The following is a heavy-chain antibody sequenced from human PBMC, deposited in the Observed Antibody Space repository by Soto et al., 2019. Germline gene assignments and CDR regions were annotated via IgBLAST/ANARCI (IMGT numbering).Heavy chain of an antibody. CDR3: ARHGTVTFQP. J-gene: IGHJ1*01. Sequence: SETLSLTCAVSGGSISSSSYYWGWIRQPPGKGLEWIGSIYYSGSTYYNPSLKSRVTISVDTSKNQFSLKLSSVTAADTAVYYCARHGTVTFQPWGQGTLVTVSS. CDR2: IYYSGST. CDR1: GGSISSSSYY. V-gene: IGHV4-39*01. D-gene: IGHD1-26*01.